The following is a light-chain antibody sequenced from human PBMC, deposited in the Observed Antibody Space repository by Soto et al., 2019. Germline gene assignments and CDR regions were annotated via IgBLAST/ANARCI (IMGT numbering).Light chain of an antibody. V-gene: IGKV1-33*01. CDR2: DAS. CDR1: QDISNY. CDR3: QQYDNLPRT. J-gene: IGKJ4*01. Sequence: DIQMTQSPPSLSASVGDRVTITCQASQDISNYLNWYQQKPGKAPKLLIYDASNLETGVPSRFSGSGSGTDFPFTISSLQPEDIATYYCQQYDNLPRTFGGGTKVEIK.